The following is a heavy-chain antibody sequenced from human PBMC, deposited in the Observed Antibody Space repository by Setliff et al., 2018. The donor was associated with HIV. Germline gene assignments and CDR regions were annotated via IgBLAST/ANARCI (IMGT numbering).Heavy chain of an antibody. CDR2: ISYDGSNK. Sequence: GGSLRLSCAASGFTFSSYAMHWVRQAPGKGLEWVAVISYDGSNKYYADSVKGRYTFSIDNSKNTMYLLMDNLRVEDTAIYYCARGPPSDHFFYMDVWGPGTTVTVSS. CDR3: ARGPPSDHFFYMDV. CDR1: GFTFSSYA. J-gene: IGHJ6*03. V-gene: IGHV3-30*14.